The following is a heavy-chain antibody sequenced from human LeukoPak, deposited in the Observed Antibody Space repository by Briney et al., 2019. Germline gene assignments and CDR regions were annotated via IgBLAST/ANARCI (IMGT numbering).Heavy chain of an antibody. V-gene: IGHV4-34*01. CDR2: INHSGST. D-gene: IGHD2-15*01. CDR3: ARFVKYCSGGSCYSDY. Sequence: SETLSLTCAVYGGSFSGYYWSWIRQPPGKGLEWIGEINHSGSTNYNQSLKSRVTMSVDTSKNQFSLKLSSVTAADTAVYYCARFVKYCSGGSCYSDYWGQGTLVTVSS. CDR1: GGSFSGYY. J-gene: IGHJ4*02.